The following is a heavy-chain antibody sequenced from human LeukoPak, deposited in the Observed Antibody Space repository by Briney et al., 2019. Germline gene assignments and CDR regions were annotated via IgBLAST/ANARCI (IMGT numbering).Heavy chain of an antibody. CDR3: ATTSRNYGSSGYFD. CDR1: GYTFTSYG. Sequence: ASVKVSCKASGYTFTSYGISWVRQAPGQGLEWMGWISAYNGNTNYAQKLQGKVTMTTDTSTSTAYMELRSLRSGDTAVYYCATTSRNYGSSGYFDWGQGTLVTVSS. J-gene: IGHJ4*02. V-gene: IGHV1-18*01. CDR2: ISAYNGNT. D-gene: IGHD3-22*01.